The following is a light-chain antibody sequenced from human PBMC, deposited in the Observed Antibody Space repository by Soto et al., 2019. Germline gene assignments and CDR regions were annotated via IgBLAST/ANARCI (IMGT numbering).Light chain of an antibody. J-gene: IGLJ2*01. V-gene: IGLV2-14*01. CDR3: SSYTSSNSVV. CDR2: EVT. Sequence: QSALTQPASVSGSPGQSITISCTGTSSDIGGHNYVSWYQQHPGKAPKLMIYEVTDRPSGLSNRFSGSKSGNTASLTISGLQAEDEADYYCSSYTSSNSVVFGGGTKVTVL. CDR1: SSDIGGHNY.